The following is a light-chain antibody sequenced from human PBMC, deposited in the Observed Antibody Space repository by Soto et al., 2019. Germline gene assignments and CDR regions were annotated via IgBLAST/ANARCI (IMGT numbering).Light chain of an antibody. CDR2: GAS. CDR3: QQYNRYSPWT. CDR1: QSVSSSD. J-gene: IGKJ1*01. V-gene: IGKV3-20*01. Sequence: ECVLTQAPGTLSQSPVKRAEEPRVGNQSVSSSDLAWYQQKPGQAPRLLIYGASSRATGIPDRFSGSGSGTDFTHPIISLQPDGFATYYCQQYNRYSPWTFGQGTKVDIK.